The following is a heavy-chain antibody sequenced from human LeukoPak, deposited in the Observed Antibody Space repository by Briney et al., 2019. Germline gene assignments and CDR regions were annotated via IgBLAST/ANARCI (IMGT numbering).Heavy chain of an antibody. J-gene: IGHJ4*02. CDR1: GFTFSSYA. V-gene: IGHV3-23*01. CDR2: ISGSGGST. CDR3: AKGGQGVVPAAIAY. Sequence: GGSLRLSCAASGFTFSSYAMSWVRQAPGKGLEWVSAISGSGGSTYYADSVKGRFTISRDNSKNTLYLQTNSLRAEDTAVYYCAKGGQGVVPAAIAYWGQGTLVTVSS. D-gene: IGHD2-2*01.